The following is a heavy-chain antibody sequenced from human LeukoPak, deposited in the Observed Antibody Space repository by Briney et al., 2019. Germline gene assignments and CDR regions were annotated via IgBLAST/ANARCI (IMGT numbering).Heavy chain of an antibody. CDR2: MSVSSGLI. J-gene: IGHJ4*02. D-gene: IGHD3-10*01. V-gene: IGHV3-21*01. CDR1: GFTFSFYS. CDR3: AREFGGSASGAGY. Sequence: GGSLRLSCAASGFTFSFYSMNWVRQAPGKGLEWVSSMSVSSGLIYYADSVKGRFTVSGDNAKNSLYLQMNSLRAEDTAVYYCAREFGGSASGAGYWGQGTLVTVSS.